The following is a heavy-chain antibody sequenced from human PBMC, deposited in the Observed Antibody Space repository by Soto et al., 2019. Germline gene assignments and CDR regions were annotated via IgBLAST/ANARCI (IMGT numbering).Heavy chain of an antibody. CDR2: ISYDGSNK. CDR1: GFTFSSYG. Sequence: QVQLVESGGGVVQPGRSLRLSCAASGFTFSSYGMHWVRQAPGKGLEWVAVISYDGSNKYYADSVKGRFTISRDNSTNTLYLQMNSLRAEDTAVYYCARETNDYGGNSRFDYWGQGTLVAVSS. V-gene: IGHV3-30*03. CDR3: ARETNDYGGNSRFDY. J-gene: IGHJ4*02. D-gene: IGHD4-17*01.